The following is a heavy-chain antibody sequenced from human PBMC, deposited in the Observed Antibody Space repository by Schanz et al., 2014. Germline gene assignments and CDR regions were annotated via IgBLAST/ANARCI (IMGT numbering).Heavy chain of an antibody. J-gene: IGHJ6*02. Sequence: VQLVESGAEVKKPGASATVSCKASGYTFNNHGISWVRQAPGQGLEWMGWISVYHGHTNYAEKVHGRVTMTTDTSTSTAYMELRSLISDDTAVYYCVRDAGWAFGDYHGMDVWGQGTSVNVSS. CDR2: ISVYHGHT. D-gene: IGHD3-10*01. CDR3: VRDAGWAFGDYHGMDV. CDR1: GYTFNNHG. V-gene: IGHV1-18*01.